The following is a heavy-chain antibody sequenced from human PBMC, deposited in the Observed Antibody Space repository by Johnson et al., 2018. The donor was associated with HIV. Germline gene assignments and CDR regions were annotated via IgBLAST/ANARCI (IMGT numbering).Heavy chain of an antibody. D-gene: IGHD3-10*01. V-gene: IGHV3-30-3*01. Sequence: QVQLVESGGGVVQPGGSLRLSCAASGFTFSSYAMHWVRQAPGKGLEWVAVISYDGSNKYYADSVKGRFTISRDNSKTTLYLQMNSLRAEDTAVYYCARDPTSHWYGSESYSGITDMWGQGTKVTVSS. CDR2: ISYDGSNK. CDR1: GFTFSSYA. J-gene: IGHJ3*02. CDR3: ARDPTSHWYGSESYSGITDM.